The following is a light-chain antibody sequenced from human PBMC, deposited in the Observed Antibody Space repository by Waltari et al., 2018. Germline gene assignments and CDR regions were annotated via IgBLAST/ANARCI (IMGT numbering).Light chain of an antibody. J-gene: IGKJ1*01. CDR1: QSITNNY. Sequence: EIVLTQSPGTLSLSPGERATLSCRASQSITNNYLAWYQQKPGQAPRLLIYGASSRATGIPDRFSGSGSGTDFTLTISRLEPEDVAVYVCQQYGSSPPTFGQGTKVEIK. CDR2: GAS. V-gene: IGKV3-20*01. CDR3: QQYGSSPPT.